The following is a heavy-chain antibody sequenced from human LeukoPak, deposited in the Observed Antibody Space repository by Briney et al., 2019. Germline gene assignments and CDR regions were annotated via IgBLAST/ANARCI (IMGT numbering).Heavy chain of an antibody. CDR1: GGSISSYY. CDR3: ARDLSGSSGYYDNDAFDI. J-gene: IGHJ3*02. V-gene: IGHV4-59*01. Sequence: SETLSLTCTVSGGSISSYYWSWIRQPPGKGLEWIGYIYYSGSTNYNPSLKSRVTISVDTSKYQFSLKLSSVTAADTAVYYCARDLSGSSGYYDNDAFDIWGQGTMVTVSS. CDR2: IYYSGST. D-gene: IGHD3-22*01.